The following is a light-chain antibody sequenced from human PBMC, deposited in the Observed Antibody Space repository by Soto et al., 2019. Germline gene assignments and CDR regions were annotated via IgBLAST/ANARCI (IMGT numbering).Light chain of an antibody. J-gene: IGKJ3*01. CDR3: QQYNNWQT. V-gene: IGKV3D-15*01. CDR2: GAS. CDR1: QSVSSN. Sequence: EIVLTQSPATLSVSPGERATLSCRASQSVSSNLAWYQQKPGQAPRLLIYGASTRATGLPARFSGSGSGTEFTLTISSLHSEDFAVYYCQQYNNWQTFGPGTKVDIK.